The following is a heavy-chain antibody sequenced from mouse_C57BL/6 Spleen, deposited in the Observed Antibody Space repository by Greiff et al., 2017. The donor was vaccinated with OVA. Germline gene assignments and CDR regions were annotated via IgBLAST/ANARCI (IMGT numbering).Heavy chain of an antibody. J-gene: IGHJ3*01. Sequence: QVQLQQPGAELVKPGASVKVSCKASGYTFTSYWMHWVKQRPGQGLEWIGRIHPSDSDTNYNQKFKGKATLTVDKSSSTAYMQLSSLTSEDSAVDYCAPLNYYGSSYGAYWGQGTLVTVSA. CDR3: APLNYYGSSYGAY. D-gene: IGHD1-1*01. CDR2: IHPSDSDT. V-gene: IGHV1-74*01. CDR1: GYTFTSYW.